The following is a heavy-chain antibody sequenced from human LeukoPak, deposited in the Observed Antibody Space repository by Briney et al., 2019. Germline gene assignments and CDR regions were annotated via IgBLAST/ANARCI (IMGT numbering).Heavy chain of an antibody. CDR1: GFTFSGSA. D-gene: IGHD3-3*01. V-gene: IGHV3-73*01. Sequence: GGSLRLSCAASGFTFSGSAMHWVRQASGKGLEWVGCIRSKANSYATAYAASVKGRFTISRDDSKNTAYLQMNSLKTEDTAVYYCTSGDFRSGYRQHYYYYYMDVWGKGTTVTVSS. CDR3: TSGDFRSGYRQHYYYYYMDV. CDR2: IRSKANSYAT. J-gene: IGHJ6*03.